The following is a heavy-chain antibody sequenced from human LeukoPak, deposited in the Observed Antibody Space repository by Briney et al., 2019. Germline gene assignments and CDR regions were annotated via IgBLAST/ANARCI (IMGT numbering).Heavy chain of an antibody. D-gene: IGHD2/OR15-2a*01. J-gene: IGHJ4*02. Sequence: PGGSLRLSCAPSGFSFKTFWMNWVRQAPGKGLEWVSAISASGTNTYHADSVKGRFTISRDNSKNTLYLQMNSLRAEDTAVYYCAKERNSRGAFDYWGQGTLVTVSA. V-gene: IGHV3-23*01. CDR2: ISASGTNT. CDR3: AKERNSRGAFDY. CDR1: GFSFKTFW.